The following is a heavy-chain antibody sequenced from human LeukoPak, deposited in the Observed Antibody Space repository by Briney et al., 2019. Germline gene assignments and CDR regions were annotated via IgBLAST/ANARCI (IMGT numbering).Heavy chain of an antibody. CDR2: MNHNTANT. V-gene: IGHV1-8*01. D-gene: IGHD1-26*01. CDR3: ARGEYSGSYYYFAY. Sequence: ASVKVSCKASGYTFTSYDTNWVRQAPGQGLEWMGWMNHNTANTGYAQKFQGRVTITRNTSISTSYMELNSLRSEDTAVYYCARGEYSGSYYYFAYWGQGTLVTVSS. J-gene: IGHJ4*02. CDR1: GYTFTSYD.